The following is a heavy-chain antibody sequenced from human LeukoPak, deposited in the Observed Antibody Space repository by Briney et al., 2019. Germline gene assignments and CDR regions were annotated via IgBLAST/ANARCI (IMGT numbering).Heavy chain of an antibody. J-gene: IGHJ4*02. Sequence: GSLRLSCAASGFTVSSNYMSWVRQAPRKGLEWVPVIYSGGSTYYADSVKGRFTISRDNSKNTLYLQMNSLRAEDTAVYYCARDNWNTPGVYWGQGTLVTVSS. CDR2: IYSGGST. CDR1: GFTVSSNY. V-gene: IGHV3-66*01. D-gene: IGHD1/OR15-1a*01. CDR3: ARDNWNTPGVY.